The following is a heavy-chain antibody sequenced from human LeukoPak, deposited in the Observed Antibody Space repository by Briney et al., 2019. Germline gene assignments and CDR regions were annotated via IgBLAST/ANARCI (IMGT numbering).Heavy chain of an antibody. CDR2: TRDKTRGYTT. J-gene: IGHJ3*02. Sequence: PGGSLRLSCAASGVTLSDHHMDWFREAPGKGLEWVGRTRDKTRGYTTEYAPSVKGRFTISRDDSQTSLYLQMNRLKTDDTAVYFCARHGGEGDNSAFDIWGQGTAVTVSS. CDR3: ARHGGEGDNSAFDI. V-gene: IGHV3-72*01. D-gene: IGHD3-16*01. CDR1: GVTLSDHH.